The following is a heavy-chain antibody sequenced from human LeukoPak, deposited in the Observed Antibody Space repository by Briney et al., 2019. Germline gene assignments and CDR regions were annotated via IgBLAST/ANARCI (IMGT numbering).Heavy chain of an antibody. D-gene: IGHD1-14*01. CDR1: GFTFSSYA. CDR3: AREGNRLDDAFDI. J-gene: IGHJ3*02. V-gene: IGHV3-30-3*01. Sequence: GRSLRLSCAASGFTFSSYAMHWVRQAPGKGLEWVAVISYDGSNKYYADSVKGRFTISRDNSKNTLYLQMNSLRAEDTAVYYCAREGNRLDDAFDIWGQGTMVTVSS. CDR2: ISYDGSNK.